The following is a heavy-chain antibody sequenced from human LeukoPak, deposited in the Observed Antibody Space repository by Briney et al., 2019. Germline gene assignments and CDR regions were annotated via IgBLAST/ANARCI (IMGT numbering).Heavy chain of an antibody. Sequence: SETLPLTCTVSGGSVSSGSYYWSWIRQPPGKGLEWIGYIYYSGSTNYNPSLKSRVTISVDTSKNQFSLKLSSVTAADTAVYYCARDHCSGGSCYWFDPWGQGTLVTVSS. CDR2: IYYSGST. J-gene: IGHJ5*02. D-gene: IGHD2-15*01. CDR3: ARDHCSGGSCYWFDP. V-gene: IGHV4-61*01. CDR1: GGSVSSGSYY.